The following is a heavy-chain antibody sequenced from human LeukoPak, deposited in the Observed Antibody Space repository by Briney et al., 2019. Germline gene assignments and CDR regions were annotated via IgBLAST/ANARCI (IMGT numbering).Heavy chain of an antibody. J-gene: IGHJ4*02. V-gene: IGHV1-18*01. CDR2: ISAYNGNT. CDR1: GYTFTSYG. D-gene: IGHD6-19*01. Sequence: GASVKVSCKASGYTFTSYGISWVRQAPGQGLEWMGWISAYNGNTNYAQKLQGRVTMTTDTSTSTAYMELRSLRSDDTAVYYCARGKNSGWYTSGYYFDYWGQGTLVTVSS. CDR3: ARGKNSGWYTSGYYFDY.